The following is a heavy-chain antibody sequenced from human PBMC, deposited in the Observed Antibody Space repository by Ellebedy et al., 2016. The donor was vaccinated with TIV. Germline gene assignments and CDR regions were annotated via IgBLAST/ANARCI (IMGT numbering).Heavy chain of an antibody. Sequence: ASVKVSCKASGYTFTSYAMHWVRQAPGQRLEWMGWINAGNGNTKYSQKFQGRVTITRDTSASTAYMELSSLRSEDTAVYYCATVVLIAAAGEFDFDYWGQGTLVTVSS. CDR1: GYTFTSYA. CDR2: INAGNGNT. V-gene: IGHV1-3*01. J-gene: IGHJ4*02. CDR3: ATVVLIAAAGEFDFDY. D-gene: IGHD6-13*01.